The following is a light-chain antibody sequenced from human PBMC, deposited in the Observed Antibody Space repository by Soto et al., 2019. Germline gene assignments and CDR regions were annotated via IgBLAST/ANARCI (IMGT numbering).Light chain of an antibody. CDR1: SSNIGRNS. CDR3: ATWDDSLTSPRV. V-gene: IGLV1-47*01. J-gene: IGLJ3*02. Sequence: QAVLTQAPSASGTPGQRVTISCSGSSSNIGRNSVYWYQQLPGTAPKLLIYRDNQRPSGVPDRFSGSKSGTSASLAISGLRSEDEAAYYCATWDDSLTSPRVFGGGTKLTVL. CDR2: RDN.